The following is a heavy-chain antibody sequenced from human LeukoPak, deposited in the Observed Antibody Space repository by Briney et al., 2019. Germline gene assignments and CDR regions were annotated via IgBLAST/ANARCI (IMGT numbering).Heavy chain of an antibody. CDR3: AREVATIGGFDY. D-gene: IGHD5-12*01. CDR1: GGSISTGSYY. V-gene: IGHV4-61*02. J-gene: IGHJ4*02. Sequence: SETLSLTCTVSGGSISTGSYYWSWIRQPAGKGLEWIGRIYTSGSTNYNPSLKSRVTISVDTSKNQFSLKLSSVTAADTAVYYCAREVATIGGFDYWGQGTLVTVSS. CDR2: IYTSGST.